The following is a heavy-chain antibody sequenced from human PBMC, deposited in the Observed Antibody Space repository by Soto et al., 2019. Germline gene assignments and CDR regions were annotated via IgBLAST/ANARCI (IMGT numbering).Heavy chain of an antibody. Sequence: QVQLVQSGAEVKKPGASVKVSCKASGYTFTSYGISWVRQAPGQGLEWMGWISAYNGNTNYAQKLQGRVTKTTDTSTSTAYMELRSLRSDDTAVYYCAIDLPFQDPRAVAGVDAFDIWGQVTMVTVSS. D-gene: IGHD6-19*01. CDR1: GYTFTSYG. J-gene: IGHJ3*02. CDR3: AIDLPFQDPRAVAGVDAFDI. CDR2: ISAYNGNT. V-gene: IGHV1-18*01.